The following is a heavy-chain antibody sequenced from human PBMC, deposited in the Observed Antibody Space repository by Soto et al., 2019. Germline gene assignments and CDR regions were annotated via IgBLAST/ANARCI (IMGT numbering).Heavy chain of an antibody. V-gene: IGHV1-18*04. D-gene: IGHD3-3*01. CDR2: ISAYNGNA. CDR1: GYTFTSYG. CDR3: ASLLRLYAFDI. Sequence: AASVKVSCKASGYTFTSYGISWVRQAPGQGLEWMGWISAYNGNANYAQKLQGRVTMTTDTSTSTAYMELRSLRSDDTAVYYCASLLRLYAFDIWGQGTMVTVSS. J-gene: IGHJ3*02.